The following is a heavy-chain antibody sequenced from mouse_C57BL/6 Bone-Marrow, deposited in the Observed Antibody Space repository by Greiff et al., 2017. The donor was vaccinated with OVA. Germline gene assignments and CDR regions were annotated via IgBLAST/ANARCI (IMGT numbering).Heavy chain of an antibody. Sequence: EVQLQQSGPELVKPGASVKISRKASGYTFTDYYMNWVKQSHGKSLEWIGDITPNNGGTSYNQKFKGKATLTVDKSSSTAYMELRSLTSEDSAVYDGARRDYYGSSYGFAYWGQGTLVTVSA. D-gene: IGHD1-1*01. CDR3: ARRDYYGSSYGFAY. V-gene: IGHV1-26*01. CDR2: ITPNNGGT. CDR1: GYTFTDYY. J-gene: IGHJ3*01.